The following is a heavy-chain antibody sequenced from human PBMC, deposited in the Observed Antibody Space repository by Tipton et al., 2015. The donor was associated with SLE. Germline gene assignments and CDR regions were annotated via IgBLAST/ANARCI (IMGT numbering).Heavy chain of an antibody. CDR1: GASISSHY. V-gene: IGHV4-59*11. J-gene: IGHJ2*01. D-gene: IGHD5-24*01. Sequence: TLSLTCNVSGASISSHYWSWIRQPPGKGLEWIGYMYYTGSAHYNPSLRNRVTMSLDTSKNQFSLKLSSVTAADTAVYYCARTNLQGSLVDWYFDLWGRGTLVTVSS. CDR2: MYYTGSA. CDR3: ARTNLQGSLVDWYFDL.